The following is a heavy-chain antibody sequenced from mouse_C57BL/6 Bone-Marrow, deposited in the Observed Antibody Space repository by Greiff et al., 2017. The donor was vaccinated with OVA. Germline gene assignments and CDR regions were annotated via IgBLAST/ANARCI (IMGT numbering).Heavy chain of an antibody. J-gene: IGHJ2*01. CDR3: ARHFYYSNYGFDY. D-gene: IGHD2-5*01. V-gene: IGHV5-6*01. CDR2: ISTGGSYT. Sequence: EVQRLQSGGDLVKPGASLKISCAASGFTFSSYGMSWVRQTPDKRLEWVATISTGGSYTYYPDSVKGRFTMTRDKAKNTLYLQMSSLRSEDKAVYYCARHFYYSNYGFDYWGQGTALTVSS. CDR1: GFTFSSYG.